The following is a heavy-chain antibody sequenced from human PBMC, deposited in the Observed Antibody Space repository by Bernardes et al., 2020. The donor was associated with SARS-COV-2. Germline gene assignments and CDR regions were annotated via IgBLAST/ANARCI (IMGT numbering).Heavy chain of an antibody. CDR3: AKDVYYDFWSGYLY. D-gene: IGHD3-3*01. V-gene: IGHV3-23*01. CDR1: GFTFRSYA. Sequence: GSLRLSCAASGFTFRSYAMSWVRQAPGKGLEWVSGISGSGGSTYYADSVKGRFTISRDNSKNTLYLQMNSLRAEDTAVYYCAKDVYYDFWSGYLYWGQGTLVTVSS. J-gene: IGHJ4*02. CDR2: ISGSGGST.